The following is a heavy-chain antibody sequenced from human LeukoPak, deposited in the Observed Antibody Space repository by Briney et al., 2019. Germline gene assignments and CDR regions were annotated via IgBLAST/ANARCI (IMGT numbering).Heavy chain of an antibody. Sequence: GWSLRLSCAASGFTVLSNDMSWVRQAPGEGLECISVIYSGGTTDYADSVRGRLTISRDDSKNTFYLQMNSLRVEDTAVYCCAKEANRCSSRHYDYWGQGTLVTVSS. D-gene: IGHD6-13*01. J-gene: IGHJ4*02. CDR2: IYSGGTT. CDR1: GFTVLSND. V-gene: IGHV3-53*05. CDR3: AKEANRCSSRHYDY.